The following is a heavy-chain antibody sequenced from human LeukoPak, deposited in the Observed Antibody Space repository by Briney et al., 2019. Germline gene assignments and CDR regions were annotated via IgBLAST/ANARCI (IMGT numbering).Heavy chain of an antibody. J-gene: IGHJ4*02. CDR3: ARVGYGSNY. Sequence: SETLSLTCAVCGGSYSGYYWSWIRQPPGKGLEWIGEINHSGSTNYNPSLKSRVTISVDTSKNQFSLKLSSVTAADTAVYYCARVGYGSNYWGQGTLVTVSS. CDR1: GGSYSGYY. V-gene: IGHV4-34*01. D-gene: IGHD1-26*01. CDR2: INHSGST.